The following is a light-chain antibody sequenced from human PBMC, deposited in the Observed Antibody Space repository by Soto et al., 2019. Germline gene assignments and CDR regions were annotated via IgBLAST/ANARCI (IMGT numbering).Light chain of an antibody. Sequence: DIQMTQSPSSLSASVGDRVTITCQASQDISNYLNWYQQKPGKAPKLLVYGASSLETGVPSRFRGSGSGTEFTLTISSMQPEDSATYICQHSDQLALTFGGGTKVEIK. CDR1: QDISNY. CDR2: GAS. V-gene: IGKV1-33*01. CDR3: QHSDQLALT. J-gene: IGKJ4*01.